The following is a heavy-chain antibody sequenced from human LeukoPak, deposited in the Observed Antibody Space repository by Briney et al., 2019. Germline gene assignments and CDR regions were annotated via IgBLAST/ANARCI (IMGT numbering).Heavy chain of an antibody. V-gene: IGHV4-59*01. Sequence: SETLSLTCTVSGGSISSYYWSWIRQPPGKGLEWLGYIYYSGSTNYNPSLKSRVTISVDTSKNQFSLKLSSVTAADTAVYYCARGRGSSWYYYYMDVWGKGTTVTISS. CDR3: ARGRGSSWYYYYMDV. CDR2: IYYSGST. J-gene: IGHJ6*03. D-gene: IGHD6-13*01. CDR1: GGSISSYY.